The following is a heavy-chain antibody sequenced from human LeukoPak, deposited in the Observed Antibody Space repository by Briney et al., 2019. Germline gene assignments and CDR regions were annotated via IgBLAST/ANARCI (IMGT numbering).Heavy chain of an antibody. D-gene: IGHD5-12*01. CDR2: IYRGGST. V-gene: IGHV3-66*01. J-gene: IGHJ4*02. CDR3: ASGPSGYHNT. Sequence: GGSLRLFCGASGFTVSSKYMNWVRQAPGEGGEGVADIYRGGSTYYADSVEGRFTISRDNSKNTLYLEMNSVRAEDTAVYYSASGPSGYHNTGGQGTLVTVSS. CDR1: GFTVSSKY.